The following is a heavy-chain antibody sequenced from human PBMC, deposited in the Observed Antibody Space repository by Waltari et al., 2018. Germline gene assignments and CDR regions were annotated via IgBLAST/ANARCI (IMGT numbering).Heavy chain of an antibody. CDR3: ARGRGAARHFDY. Sequence: EVQLVESGGGLVQPGGSLRLSCAASGFTINRYWMSWVSQAPGKGVEWVANSKQDGSEKYFVDSVRGRFTISRDNAKNSLYLQMNSLRAEDTAVYYCARGRGAARHFDYWGQGTLVTVSS. J-gene: IGHJ4*02. CDR2: SKQDGSEK. D-gene: IGHD6-6*01. CDR1: GFTINRYW. V-gene: IGHV3-7*01.